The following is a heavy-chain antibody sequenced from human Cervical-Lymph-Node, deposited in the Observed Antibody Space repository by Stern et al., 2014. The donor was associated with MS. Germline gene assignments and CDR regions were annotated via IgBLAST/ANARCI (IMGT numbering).Heavy chain of an antibody. CDR1: GFTFRDYW. CDR3: TKDTYGPEDY. Sequence: DVQLVESGGALVHPVGSLRLSCVASGFTFRDYWMHWVRQTPGKVLVWVARTNSDGTIANHADSVRGRFTITRDNARKTLYLQMNILRAEDTAVYYCTKDTYGPEDYWGQGTSVTAPS. V-gene: IGHV3-74*02. J-gene: IGHJ4*02. D-gene: IGHD3-10*01. CDR2: TNSDGTIA.